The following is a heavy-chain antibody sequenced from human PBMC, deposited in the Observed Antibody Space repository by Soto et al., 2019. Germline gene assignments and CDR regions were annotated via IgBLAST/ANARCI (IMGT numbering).Heavy chain of an antibody. CDR3: ARIRGYWYGLDV. J-gene: IGHJ6*02. CDR1: GFPLSTYG. CDR2: ITGTGGNT. Sequence: EVQLLESGGGLVQPGGSLRLSCAASGFPLSTYGMTWVRQAPGKGLEWVSAITGTGGNTYYVDSVKGRFTSSRDNSKNMLYLQVNSLRVEDKDVYYCARIRGYWYGLDVWGQGTTVTVSS. V-gene: IGHV3-23*01.